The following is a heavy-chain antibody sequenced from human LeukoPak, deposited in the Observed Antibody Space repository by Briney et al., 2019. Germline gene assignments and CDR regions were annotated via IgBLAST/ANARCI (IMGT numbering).Heavy chain of an antibody. D-gene: IGHD3-22*01. Sequence: SETLSLTCNVSGGSIISHYWSWIRQPPGKGLEWIGYIYYSVNTNYNPPLKSRVTISIDTSKNQFSLKLSSVTAADTAVYYCARHGLYDRSGYYTFGYWGQGTLVTVSS. CDR2: IYYSVNT. CDR1: GGSIISHY. CDR3: ARHGLYDRSGYYTFGY. J-gene: IGHJ4*02. V-gene: IGHV4-59*08.